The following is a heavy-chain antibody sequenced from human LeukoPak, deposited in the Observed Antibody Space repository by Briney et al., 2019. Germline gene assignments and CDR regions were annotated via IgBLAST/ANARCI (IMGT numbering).Heavy chain of an antibody. CDR1: GGSISSYY. V-gene: IGHV4-59*01. CDR2: IYYSGST. J-gene: IGHJ5*02. Sequence: SETLSLTCTACGGSISSYYWSWIRQPPGKGLEWIGYIYYSGSTNYNPSLKSRVTISVDTSKNQFSLKLSSVTAADTAVYYCATLEQQLVRDNWFDPWGQGTLVTVSS. CDR3: ATLEQQLVRDNWFDP. D-gene: IGHD6-13*01.